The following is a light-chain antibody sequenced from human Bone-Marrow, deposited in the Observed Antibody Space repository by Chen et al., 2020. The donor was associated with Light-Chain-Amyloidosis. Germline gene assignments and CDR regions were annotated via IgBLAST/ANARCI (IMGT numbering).Light chain of an antibody. J-gene: IGLJ2*01. Sequence: QSALTQPASVSGSPGQSITISCTGASNNVGGFNLVSWYQQHPGKAPRLIFYEVNKRPSGVSNRFSAFKSGNTASLTISALQAEDEADYYCCSYAGDSALVFGGGTKLTVL. CDR1: SNNVGGFNL. CDR2: EVN. V-gene: IGLV2-23*02. CDR3: CSYAGDSALV.